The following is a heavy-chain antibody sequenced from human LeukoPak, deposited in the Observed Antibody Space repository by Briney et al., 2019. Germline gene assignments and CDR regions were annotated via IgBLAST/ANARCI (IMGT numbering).Heavy chain of an antibody. CDR2: SSGSGGST. V-gene: IGHV3-23*01. J-gene: IGHJ3*02. D-gene: IGHD1-26*01. CDR1: GFTLSSYA. CDR3: AKATGGSYSHDAFDI. Sequence: PGGSLRLSCAASGFTLSSYAMSWVRQAPGKGLEWVSASSGSGGSTYYADSVKGRFTISRDNSKNTLYLQMNSLRAEDTAVYYCAKATGGSYSHDAFDIWGQGTMVTVSS.